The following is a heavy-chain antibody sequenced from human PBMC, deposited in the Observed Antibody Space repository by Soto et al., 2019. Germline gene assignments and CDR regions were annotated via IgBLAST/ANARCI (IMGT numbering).Heavy chain of an antibody. Sequence: GGSLRLSCAASGFTFSSYAMSWVRQAPGKGLEWVSAISGSGGSTYYADSVKGRFTISRDNSKNTLYLQMNSLRAEDTAVFYCAKGPLSYYYYYMDVWGKGTTVTVSS. V-gene: IGHV3-23*01. CDR1: GFTFSSYA. CDR3: AKGPLSYYYYYMDV. J-gene: IGHJ6*03. CDR2: ISGSGGST.